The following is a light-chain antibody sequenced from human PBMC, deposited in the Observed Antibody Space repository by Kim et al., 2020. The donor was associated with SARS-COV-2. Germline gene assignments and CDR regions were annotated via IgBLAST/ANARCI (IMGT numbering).Light chain of an antibody. J-gene: IGLJ2*01. Sequence: SYELTQPLSVSVALGQTARITCGGNNIGSKNVHWYQQKPGQAPVLVIYRNSKRPSGIPERLSGSNSGNTATLTISRAQAGDEADYYCQVWDSSTVVFGGGTKLTVL. CDR1: NIGSKN. CDR3: QVWDSSTVV. V-gene: IGLV3-9*01. CDR2: RNS.